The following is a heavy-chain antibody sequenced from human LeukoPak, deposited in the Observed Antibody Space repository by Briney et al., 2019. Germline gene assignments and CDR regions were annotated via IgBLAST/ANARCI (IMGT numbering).Heavy chain of an antibody. CDR2: ISSSSSTI. CDR1: GFTFSSYE. D-gene: IGHD6-25*01. V-gene: IGHV3-48*03. J-gene: IGHJ4*02. Sequence: GGSLRLSCAASGFTFSSYEMNWVRQAPGKGLEWVSYISSSSSTIYYADSVKGRFTISRDNAKNSLYLQMNSLRAEDTAVYYCARDLSSDSSDVGYWGQGTLVTVSS. CDR3: ARDLSSDSSDVGY.